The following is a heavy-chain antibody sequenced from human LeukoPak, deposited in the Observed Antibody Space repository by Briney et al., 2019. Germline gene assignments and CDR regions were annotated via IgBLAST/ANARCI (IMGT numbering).Heavy chain of an antibody. CDR3: ARLNEWELRVDY. Sequence: ASVKVSCKASGYTFTSYYMHWVRQAPGQGLEWMGIINPSGGSTSYAQKFQGRVTMTRNTSISTAYMELSSLRSEDTAVYYCARLNEWELRVDYWGQGTLVTVSS. CDR1: GYTFTSYY. J-gene: IGHJ4*02. V-gene: IGHV1-46*01. D-gene: IGHD1-26*01. CDR2: INPSGGST.